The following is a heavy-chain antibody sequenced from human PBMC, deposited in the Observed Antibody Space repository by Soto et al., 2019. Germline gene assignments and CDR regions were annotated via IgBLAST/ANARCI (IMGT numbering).Heavy chain of an antibody. CDR3: ARDKGAFDI. J-gene: IGHJ3*02. Sequence: ASVKVSCKASGYTFTSYYMHWVRQAPGQGLEWMGIINPSGGSTSYAQKFQGWVTMTRDTSISTAYMELSRLRSDDTAVYYCARDKGAFDIWGQGTMVTVSS. V-gene: IGHV1-46*01. CDR1: GYTFTSYY. CDR2: INPSGGST.